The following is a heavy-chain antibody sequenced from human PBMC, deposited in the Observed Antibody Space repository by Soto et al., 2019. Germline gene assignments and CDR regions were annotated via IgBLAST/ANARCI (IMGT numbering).Heavy chain of an antibody. CDR3: AKDHRRGPGYGPH. Sequence: EVQLLESGGGLVQPGGSLRLSCAASGFTFSSYAMSWVRQAPGKGLEWVSAISGSGGSTNYADSVKGRFTISRDNSKNTLYLQMNSLRAEDTAVYYCAKDHRRGPGYGPHWGQGTLVTVSS. CDR1: GFTFSSYA. J-gene: IGHJ4*02. CDR2: ISGSGGST. D-gene: IGHD3-10*01. V-gene: IGHV3-23*01.